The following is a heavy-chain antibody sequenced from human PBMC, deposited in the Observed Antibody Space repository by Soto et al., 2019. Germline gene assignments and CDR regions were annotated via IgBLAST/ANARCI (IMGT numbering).Heavy chain of an antibody. Sequence: QVQLQESGPGLVKPSGTLSLTCAVSGGSISSSNWWSWVRQPPGKGLEWIGEIYHSGSTNYNPSLNSRVTISVDKSKNQFSLKLSSVTAADTAVYYCARCPRLRFLEWRYHAVRYFDLWGRGTLVTVSS. V-gene: IGHV4-4*02. CDR3: ARCPRLRFLEWRYHAVRYFDL. CDR1: GGSISSSNW. J-gene: IGHJ2*01. CDR2: IYHSGST. D-gene: IGHD3-3*01.